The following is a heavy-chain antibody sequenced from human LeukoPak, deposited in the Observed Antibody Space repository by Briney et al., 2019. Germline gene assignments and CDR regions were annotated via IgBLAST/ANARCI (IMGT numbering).Heavy chain of an antibody. CDR2: INPNSGGT. Sequence: VKVSCKASGYTLTGYYMHWVRQAPGQGLEWMGWINPNSGGTNYAQKFQGRVTMTRDTSISTVYMELSRLRSDDTAVYYCASDWNPRWYWGQGTLVTVSS. V-gene: IGHV1-2*02. CDR1: GYTLTGYY. CDR3: ASDWNPRWY. J-gene: IGHJ4*02. D-gene: IGHD1-1*01.